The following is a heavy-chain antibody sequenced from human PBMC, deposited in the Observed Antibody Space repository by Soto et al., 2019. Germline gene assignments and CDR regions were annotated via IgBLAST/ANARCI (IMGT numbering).Heavy chain of an antibody. J-gene: IGHJ6*02. V-gene: IGHV1-69*02. CDR1: GGTFSSYT. CDR3: ARRVKDYYGMDV. CDR2: IIPILGIA. D-gene: IGHD6-13*01. Sequence: QVQLVQSGAEVKKPGSSVKVSCKASGGTFSSYTISWVRQAPGQGLEWMGRIIPILGIANYAQKFQGRVTITANNSTSTAYMELSSLRCEDTAVYYCARRVKDYYGMDVWGQGTTVTVSS.